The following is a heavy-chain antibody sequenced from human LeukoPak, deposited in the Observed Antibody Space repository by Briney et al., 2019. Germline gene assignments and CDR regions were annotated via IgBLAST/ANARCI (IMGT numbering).Heavy chain of an antibody. J-gene: IGHJ4*02. V-gene: IGHV3-53*01. CDR2: IYRGRNT. CDR1: GFNVSINS. D-gene: IGHD2/OR15-2a*01. Sequence: TGGSLRLSCTVSGFNVSINSMSWVRQAPGKGLDWVSFIYRGRNTHYSDSVKGRFTISRDNSKNTLYLQMNSLRAEDTAVYYCARRAGEYSHPYDYWGQGTLVTVSS. CDR3: ARRAGEYSHPYDY.